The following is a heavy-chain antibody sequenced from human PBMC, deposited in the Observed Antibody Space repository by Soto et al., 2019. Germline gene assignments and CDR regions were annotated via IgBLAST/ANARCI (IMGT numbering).Heavy chain of an antibody. CDR2: INPNSGGT. J-gene: IGHJ5*02. V-gene: IGHV1-2*02. CDR3: ARAYYDFWSGSNWFDP. D-gene: IGHD3-3*01. Sequence: GASVKVSCKASGYTFTGYYMHWVRQAPGQGLEWMGWINPNSGGTNYAQKFQGRVTMTRDTSISTAYMELSRLRSDDTAVYYCARAYYDFWSGSNWFDPWGQGTLVTVSS. CDR1: GYTFTGYY.